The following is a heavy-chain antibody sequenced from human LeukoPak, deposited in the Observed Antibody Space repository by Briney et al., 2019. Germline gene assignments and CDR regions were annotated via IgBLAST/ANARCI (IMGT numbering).Heavy chain of an antibody. D-gene: IGHD3-10*01. CDR3: AKEGRGSGGNAFDI. J-gene: IGHJ3*02. Sequence: GRSLRLSCAASGFTFSGYGMHWVRQAPGKGLEWVAVISYDGSNKYYADSVKGRFTISRDNSKNTLYLQMNSLRAEDTAVYYCAKEGRGSGGNAFDIWGQGTTVTVSS. CDR2: ISYDGSNK. V-gene: IGHV3-30*18. CDR1: GFTFSGYG.